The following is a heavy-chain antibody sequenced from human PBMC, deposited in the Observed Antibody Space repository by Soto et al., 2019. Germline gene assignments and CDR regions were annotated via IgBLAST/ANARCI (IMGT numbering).Heavy chain of an antibody. CDR1: GGTFSSYA. V-gene: IGHV1-69*13. CDR3: ARVIVVVGGRYFDL. J-gene: IGHJ2*01. D-gene: IGHD2-15*01. Sequence: SVKVSCKASGGTFSSYAISWVRQAPGQGLEWMGGIIPIFGTANYAQKFQGRVTITADESTSTAYMELRSLRSDDTAVYYCARVIVVVGGRYFDLWGRGTLVTVS. CDR2: IIPIFGTA.